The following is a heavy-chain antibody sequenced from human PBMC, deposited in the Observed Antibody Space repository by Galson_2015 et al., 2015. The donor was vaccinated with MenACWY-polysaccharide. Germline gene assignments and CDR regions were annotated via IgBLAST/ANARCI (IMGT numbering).Heavy chain of an antibody. CDR1: GFTFSGYG. Sequence: SLRLSCAGSGFTFSGYGMNWVRQAPGPGLEWVAAISSSGGGTYYTHPVKDRFTISRDNSKNTLSLQMNSLRVEDTAVYYCVKGGSSMYFDSWGQGTLVTVSS. CDR3: VKGGSSMYFDS. CDR2: ISSSGGGT. D-gene: IGHD6-13*01. V-gene: IGHV3-23*01. J-gene: IGHJ4*02.